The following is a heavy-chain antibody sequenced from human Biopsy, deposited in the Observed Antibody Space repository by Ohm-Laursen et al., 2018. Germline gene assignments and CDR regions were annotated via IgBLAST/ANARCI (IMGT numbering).Heavy chain of an antibody. Sequence: GTLSLTCVVSGGSFSGYFCSWIRQPPGKGLEWIGEINHRGNTKYSPSLRGRVSISVDTSKNQFSLNVNSVTAADTAVYYCAVLYGAFDYWGQGQLVSVSA. D-gene: IGHD4/OR15-4a*01. CDR2: INHRGNT. CDR3: AVLYGAFDY. CDR1: GGSFSGYF. J-gene: IGHJ4*02. V-gene: IGHV4-34*01.